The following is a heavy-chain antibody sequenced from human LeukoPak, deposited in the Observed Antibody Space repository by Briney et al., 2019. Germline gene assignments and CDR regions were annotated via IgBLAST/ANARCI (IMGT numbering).Heavy chain of an antibody. CDR3: ARGKDDYGDRGAPDY. J-gene: IGHJ4*02. Sequence: ASVKVSCKASGYTFTTYAIHWVRQAPGQRLEWMGWINAGNGHTEYSQKFQGRVTITRDSSASTAYMDLSSLRSEDTAVYYCARGKDDYGDRGAPDYWGQGTLVTVSS. CDR2: INAGNGHT. D-gene: IGHD4-17*01. V-gene: IGHV1-3*01. CDR1: GYTFTTYA.